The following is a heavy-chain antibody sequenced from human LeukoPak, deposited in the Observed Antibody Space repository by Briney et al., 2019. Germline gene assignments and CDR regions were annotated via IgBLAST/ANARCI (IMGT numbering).Heavy chain of an antibody. V-gene: IGHV4-61*02. CDR3: AREMAWGKAFDP. Sequence: SETLSLTCAVYGGSFSGSYYWSWIRQPAGQGLEWIGRIYTSGSTNYNPSLKSRVTISVDTSKNQFSLKLSSVTAADTAVYYCAREMAWGKAFDPWGQGTLVTVSS. CDR1: GGSFSGSYY. D-gene: IGHD3-16*01. J-gene: IGHJ5*02. CDR2: IYTSGST.